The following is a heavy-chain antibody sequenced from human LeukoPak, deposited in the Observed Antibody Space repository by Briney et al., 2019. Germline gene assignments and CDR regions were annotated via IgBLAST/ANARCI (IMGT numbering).Heavy chain of an antibody. CDR3: AKGLLITILGSLDY. V-gene: IGHV3-23*01. Sequence: GGSLRLSCAASGLTFNNYAMSWVRQAPGKGLEWVSGITGRGRTTYYADSVKGRFTISRDNSKNSLYLQINSLRAEDTAVYYCAKGLLITILGSLDYWGQGTLVTVSS. D-gene: IGHD3-3*01. CDR2: ITGRGRTT. J-gene: IGHJ4*02. CDR1: GLTFNNYA.